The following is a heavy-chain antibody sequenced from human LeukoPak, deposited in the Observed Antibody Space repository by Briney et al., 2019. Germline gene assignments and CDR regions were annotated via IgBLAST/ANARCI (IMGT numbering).Heavy chain of an antibody. CDR3: AKEHDYYENRGYYRPMPDY. Sequence: PGRSLRLSCASSGFTFSSYGMHWVRQAPGKGLEGVAVISYDGSNKYYADSVKGRFTIARDNSKNSLYLQMNSLRPEDTALYYCAKEHDYYENRGYYRPMPDYWGQGTLVTVSS. CDR2: ISYDGSNK. J-gene: IGHJ4*02. CDR1: GFTFSSYG. V-gene: IGHV3-30*18. D-gene: IGHD3-22*01.